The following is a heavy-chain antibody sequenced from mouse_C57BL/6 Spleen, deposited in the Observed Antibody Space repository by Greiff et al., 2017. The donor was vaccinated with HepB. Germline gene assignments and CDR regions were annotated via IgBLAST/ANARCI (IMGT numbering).Heavy chain of an antibody. Sequence: VQLQQPGAELVKPGASVKLSCKASGYTFTSYWMHWVKQRPGRGLEWIGRIDPNSGGTKYNEKFKSKATLTGDKPSSTAYMQLSSLTSEDSAVYYCAIYDGSPYYAMDYWGQGTSVTVSS. D-gene: IGHD2-3*01. CDR1: GYTFTSYW. V-gene: IGHV1-72*01. CDR3: AIYDGSPYYAMDY. CDR2: IDPNSGGT. J-gene: IGHJ4*01.